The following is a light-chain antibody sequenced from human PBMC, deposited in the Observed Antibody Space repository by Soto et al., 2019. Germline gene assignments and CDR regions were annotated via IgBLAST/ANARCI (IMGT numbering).Light chain of an antibody. CDR3: QQYNDWVT. Sequence: IVMTQSPAILSVSPGERATLSCRASQSVSSNLAWYQQKPCQAPRLLMYGASTRATGIPARFSGSGSGTEFTLTISSLHSEDFALYYCQQYNDWVTFGQGTRLEI. CDR2: GAS. CDR1: QSVSSN. J-gene: IGKJ5*01. V-gene: IGKV3D-15*01.